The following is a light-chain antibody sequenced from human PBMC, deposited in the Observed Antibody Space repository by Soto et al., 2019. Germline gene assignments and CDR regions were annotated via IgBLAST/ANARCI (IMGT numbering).Light chain of an antibody. CDR3: QSYDSSRSAWV. V-gene: IGLV1-40*01. J-gene: IGLJ3*02. CDR2: GDN. CDR1: SSNIGAGYD. Sequence: QLVLTQPPSVSGAPGQRVTISCTGSSSNIGAGYDVHWYQQLPGTAPKLLIYGDNNRPSGVPDRFSGSKSGTSASLAITGLQAEDEADYYCQSYDSSRSAWVFGGGTQLTVL.